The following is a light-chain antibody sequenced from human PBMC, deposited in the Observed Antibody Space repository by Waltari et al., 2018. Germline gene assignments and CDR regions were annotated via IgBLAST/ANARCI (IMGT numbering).Light chain of an antibody. Sequence: EIVLTQSPATLSLSPGERATLSCRASHSVSNLLAWSQQRPGQSPRLLIYDTSYRAPGIPGRFSGSGSGADFTLTISGLEPEDFAVYYCHQYNDGPPFNFGQGTKLEIK. CDR3: HQYNDGPPFN. CDR2: DTS. V-gene: IGKV3-11*01. J-gene: IGKJ2*01. CDR1: HSVSNL.